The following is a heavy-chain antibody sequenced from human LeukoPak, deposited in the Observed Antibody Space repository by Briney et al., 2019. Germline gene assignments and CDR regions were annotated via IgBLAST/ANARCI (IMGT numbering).Heavy chain of an antibody. CDR2: MYYRGGT. V-gene: IGHV4-59*01. D-gene: IGHD5-24*01. Sequence: SETLSLTCTVYGRSINSYYWGWIRQPPGKGLEWIGHMYYRGGTRYNLSRKSRATISVDTSKNQFSLTLSSVTAADTAVYYCTRRCKDAYTLYCFDYWGRGTLATVSS. CDR1: GRSINSYY. CDR3: TRRCKDAYTLYCFDY. J-gene: IGHJ4*02.